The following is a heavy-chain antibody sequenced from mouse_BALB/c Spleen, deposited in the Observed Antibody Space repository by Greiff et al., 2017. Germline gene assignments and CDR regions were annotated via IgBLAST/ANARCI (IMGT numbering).Heavy chain of an antibody. V-gene: IGHV1-80*01. CDR1: GYAFSSYW. Sequence: VQLQQSGAGLVRPGSSVKISCKASGYAFSSYWMNWVKQRPGQGLEWIGQIYHGDGDTNYKGKFTGKATLTADKSSSTAYMQLSSLTSEDSAVYFCAREDYSYDGGYFDVWGAGTTVTVSS. CDR2: IYHGDGDT. J-gene: IGHJ1*01. D-gene: IGHD2-12*01. CDR3: AREDYSYDGGYFDV.